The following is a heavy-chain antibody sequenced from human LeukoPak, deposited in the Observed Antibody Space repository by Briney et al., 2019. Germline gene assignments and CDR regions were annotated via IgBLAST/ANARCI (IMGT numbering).Heavy chain of an antibody. D-gene: IGHD6-19*01. J-gene: IGHJ6*03. V-gene: IGHV4-4*07. Sequence: PSETLSLTCTVSGGSISSYYWSWIRQPAGKGVEWIGRIYNSGSTNYNPSLKSRVTMSVDTSKNQFSLKLSSVTAADTAVYYCARDLYSIGRYGYYYYMDVWGKGTSVTVSS. CDR3: ARDLYSIGRYGYYYYMDV. CDR2: IYNSGST. CDR1: GGSISSYY.